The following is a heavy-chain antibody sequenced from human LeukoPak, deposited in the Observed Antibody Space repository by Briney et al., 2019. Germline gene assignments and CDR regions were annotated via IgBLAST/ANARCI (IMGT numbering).Heavy chain of an antibody. CDR2: IDPNSGGT. Sequence: ASVKVSCKASGYTFTGYYMHWVRQAPGQGLEWMGWIDPNSGGTNYAQKFQGRVTMTRDTSINTAYMELSRLRSDDTAVYYCARGPSMVRGVIYWFDPWGQGTLVTVSS. CDR1: GYTFTGYY. CDR3: ARGPSMVRGVIYWFDP. V-gene: IGHV1-2*02. J-gene: IGHJ5*02. D-gene: IGHD3-10*01.